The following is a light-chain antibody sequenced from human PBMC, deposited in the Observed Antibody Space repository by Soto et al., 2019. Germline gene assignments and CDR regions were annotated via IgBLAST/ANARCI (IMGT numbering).Light chain of an antibody. V-gene: IGLV2-8*01. CDR3: CSYAGSYTLYV. J-gene: IGLJ1*01. Sequence: QSALTQPPSASGSPGQSVTISCTGTSSDVGGYDYVSWYQQHPGKAPKLMIYEVTIRPSGVSDRFSGSKSGNTASLTVSGLQAEDEADYYCCSYAGSYTLYVFGTGTKVTVL. CDR2: EVT. CDR1: SSDVGGYDY.